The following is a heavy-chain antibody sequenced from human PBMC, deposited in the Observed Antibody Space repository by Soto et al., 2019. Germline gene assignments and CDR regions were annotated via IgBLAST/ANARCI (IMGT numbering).Heavy chain of an antibody. Sequence: GGSLRLSCAASGFTFSSYGMHWVRQAPGKGLEWVAVIWYDGSNKYYADSVKGRFTISRDNSKNTLYLQMNSLRAEDTAVYYCARDNHFYGDLTYFDYWGQGTLVTVSS. CDR2: IWYDGSNK. J-gene: IGHJ4*02. D-gene: IGHD4-17*01. V-gene: IGHV3-33*01. CDR3: ARDNHFYGDLTYFDY. CDR1: GFTFSSYG.